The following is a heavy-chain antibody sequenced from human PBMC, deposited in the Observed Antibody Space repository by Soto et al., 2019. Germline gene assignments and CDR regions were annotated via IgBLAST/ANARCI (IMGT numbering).Heavy chain of an antibody. J-gene: IGHJ4*02. V-gene: IGHV1-18*01. Sequence: QVQLVQSGPEVKKPGASVKVSCKTSGYTFTSYGIAWVRQAPGQGLEWMGWISTSRGNTNYAQKFQGRVTXXTDTSTSTAYMELRSLRSDDTAVYYCATRSPAFDFWGQGTLVTVSS. CDR1: GYTFTSYG. CDR2: ISTSRGNT. CDR3: ATRSPAFDF.